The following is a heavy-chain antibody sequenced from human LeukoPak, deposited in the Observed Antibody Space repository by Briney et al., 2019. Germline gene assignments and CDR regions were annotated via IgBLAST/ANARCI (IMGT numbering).Heavy chain of an antibody. CDR1: GGSISIYY. Sequence: PSETLSLTCTVSGGSISIYYWSWIRQPPGKGLEWIGYIYYSGSTNYNPSLKSRVTISVDTSKNQFSLKLSSVTAADTAVYYCARQMATAFDPWGQGTLVTVSS. J-gene: IGHJ5*02. CDR3: ARQMATAFDP. V-gene: IGHV4-59*08. CDR2: IYYSGST. D-gene: IGHD5-24*01.